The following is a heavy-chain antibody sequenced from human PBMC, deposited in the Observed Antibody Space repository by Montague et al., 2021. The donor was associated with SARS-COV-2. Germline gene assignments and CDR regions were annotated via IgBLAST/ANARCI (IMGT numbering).Heavy chain of an antibody. J-gene: IGHJ6*02. V-gene: IGHV4-61*01. CDR1: GDSVRTGRHY. D-gene: IGHD3-22*01. CDR2: IFHSSXS. Sequence: SETLSLTCTVSGDSVRTGRHYWNWIRQPPGKGLEWFGYIFHSSXSXYXXXXESRVDMSIDTSNSQFYLPLTSVTAANTAVYYCARGGGYYDYGLDVWGPGTTVTVSS. CDR3: ARGGGYYDYGLDV.